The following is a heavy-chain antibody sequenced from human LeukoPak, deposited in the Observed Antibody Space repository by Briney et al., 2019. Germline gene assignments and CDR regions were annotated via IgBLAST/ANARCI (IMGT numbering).Heavy chain of an antibody. CDR3: ATTSPTRPYGDYVWGWFDP. CDR2: IYSTGRK. Sequence: VGTLRLSRAASGVTPSSNYMSSGRHAPQKGLECGSVIYSTGRKYYADSVKGRLTISRDNSKNTMYLQMNSLRAEDTAVYYCATTSPTRPYGDYVWGWFDPWGQGTLVTVSS. CDR1: GVTPSSNY. J-gene: IGHJ5*02. V-gene: IGHV3-53*01. D-gene: IGHD4-17*01.